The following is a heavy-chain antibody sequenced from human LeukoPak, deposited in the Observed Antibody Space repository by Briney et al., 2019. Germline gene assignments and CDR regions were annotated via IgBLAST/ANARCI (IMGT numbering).Heavy chain of an antibody. CDR2: ISAYNGNT. J-gene: IGHJ4*02. CDR1: GYTFTSYG. V-gene: IGHV1-18*01. CDR3: ARVKGQIAAAGRGDY. Sequence: GASVNVSCKASGYTFTSYGISWVRQAPGQGLEWMGWISAYNGNTNYAQKLQGRVTMTTDTSTSTAYMELRSLRSDDTAVYYCARVKGQIAAAGRGDYWGQGTLVTVSS. D-gene: IGHD6-13*01.